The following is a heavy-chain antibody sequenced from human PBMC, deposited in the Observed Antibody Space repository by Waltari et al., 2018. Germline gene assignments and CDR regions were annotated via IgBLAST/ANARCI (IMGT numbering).Heavy chain of an antibody. J-gene: IGHJ4*02. V-gene: IGHV3-23*01. CDR3: AKDSPVLMVYAADY. CDR2: ISGSGGST. CDR1: GLTFRFYA. Sequence: EVQLLESGGGLAQPGGSLTLSCAASGLTFRFYARNWVRQAPGKGLEWFSGISGSGGSTYYADSVKGRFTISRDNSKNTLYLQMNSLRAEDTAVYYCAKDSPVLMVYAADYWGQGTMVTVSS. D-gene: IGHD2-8*01.